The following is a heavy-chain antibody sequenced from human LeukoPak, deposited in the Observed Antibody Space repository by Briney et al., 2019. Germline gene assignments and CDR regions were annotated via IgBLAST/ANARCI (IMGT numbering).Heavy chain of an antibody. D-gene: IGHD3-9*01. V-gene: IGHV4-34*01. CDR1: GGSFSGYY. Sequence: SETLSLTCAVYGGSFSGYYWSWIRQPPGKGLEWIGEINHSGSTNYNPSLKSRVTISVDTSKNQFSLKLSSVTAADTAVYYCARGVAVRYFDWLFESYFDYWGQGTLVTVSS. J-gene: IGHJ4*02. CDR3: ARGVAVRYFDWLFESYFDY. CDR2: INHSGST.